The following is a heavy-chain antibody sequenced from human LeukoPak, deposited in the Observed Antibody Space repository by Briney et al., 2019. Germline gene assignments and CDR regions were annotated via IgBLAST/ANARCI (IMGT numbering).Heavy chain of an antibody. J-gene: IGHJ4*02. D-gene: IGHD3-10*01. CDR1: GFTFSDYY. V-gene: IGHV3-11*01. CDR3: ARDRRFGEKDC. CDR2: ISSSGSTI. Sequence: GGSLRLSCAASGFTFSDYYMSWIRQAPGRGLEWVSYISSSGSTIYYADSVKGRFTISRDNAKNSLYLQMNSLRAEDTAVYYCARDRRFGEKDCWGQGTLVTVSS.